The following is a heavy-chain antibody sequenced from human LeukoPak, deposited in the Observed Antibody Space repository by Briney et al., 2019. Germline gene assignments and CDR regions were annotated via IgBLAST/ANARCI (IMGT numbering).Heavy chain of an antibody. V-gene: IGHV4-61*01. Sequence: KPSETLSLTCTVSGGSVSSGSYYWSWIRQPPGKGLEWIGYIYYSGSTNYNPSLKSRVTISVDTSKNQFSLKLSSVTAADTAMYYCAREAVGATVLDYWGQGTLVTVSS. CDR3: AREAVGATVLDY. J-gene: IGHJ4*02. CDR2: IYYSGST. D-gene: IGHD1-26*01. CDR1: GGSVSSGSYY.